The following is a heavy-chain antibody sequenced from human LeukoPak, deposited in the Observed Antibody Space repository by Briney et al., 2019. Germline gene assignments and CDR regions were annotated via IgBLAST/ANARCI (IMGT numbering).Heavy chain of an antibody. J-gene: IGHJ5*02. V-gene: IGHV4-30-4*01. CDR3: ARGRSQVGWSDP. CDR1: GGSISSGDYY. D-gene: IGHD1-26*01. Sequence: SETLSLTCTVSGGSISSGDYYWSWIRQPPGKGLEWIGYIYYSGSTYYNPSLKSRVTISVDTSKNQFSLKLSSVTAADTAVYYCARGRSQVGWSDPWGQGTLVTVSS. CDR2: IYYSGST.